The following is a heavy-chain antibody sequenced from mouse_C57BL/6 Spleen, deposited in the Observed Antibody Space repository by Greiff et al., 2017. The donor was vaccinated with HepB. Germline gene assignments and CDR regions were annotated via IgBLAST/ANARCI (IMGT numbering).Heavy chain of an antibody. J-gene: IGHJ3*01. Sequence: QVQLKQSGAELMKPGASVKLSCKATGYTFTGYWIEWVKQRPGHGLEWIGEILPGSGSTNYNEKFKGKATFPADTSSNTAYMQLSSLTTEDSAIYYCARSGFAYWGQGTLVTVSA. CDR3: ARSGFAY. CDR2: ILPGSGST. CDR1: GYTFTGYW. V-gene: IGHV1-9*01.